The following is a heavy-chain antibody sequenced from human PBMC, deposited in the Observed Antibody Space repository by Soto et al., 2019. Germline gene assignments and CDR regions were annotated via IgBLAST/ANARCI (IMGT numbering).Heavy chain of an antibody. Sequence: GGSLRLSCAASGFTFSSYGMHWVRQAPGKGLEWVAVISYDGSNKYYADSVKGRFTISRDNSKNTLYLQMNSLRAEDTAVYYCARVRIVGATRGPLDIWGQGTLVTV. D-gene: IGHD1-26*01. CDR1: GFTFSSYG. CDR2: ISYDGSNK. J-gene: IGHJ3*02. V-gene: IGHV3-30-3*01. CDR3: ARVRIVGATRGPLDI.